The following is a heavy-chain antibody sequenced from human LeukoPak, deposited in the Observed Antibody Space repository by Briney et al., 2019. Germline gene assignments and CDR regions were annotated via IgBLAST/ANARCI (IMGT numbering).Heavy chain of an antibody. CDR3: ARGLRGRIAAAGRAVARPREDY. CDR1: GGSFSGYY. D-gene: IGHD6-13*01. V-gene: IGHV4-34*01. J-gene: IGHJ4*02. Sequence: SETLSLTCAVYGGSFSGYYWSWIRQPPGKGLEWIGEINHSGSTNYNPSLKSRVTISVDTSKNQFSLKLSSVTAADTVVYYCARGLRGRIAAAGRAVARPREDYWGQGTLVTVSS. CDR2: INHSGST.